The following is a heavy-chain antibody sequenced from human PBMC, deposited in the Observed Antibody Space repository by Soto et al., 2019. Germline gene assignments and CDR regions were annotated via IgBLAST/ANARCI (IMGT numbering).Heavy chain of an antibody. Sequence: HPGGSLRLSCAASGFTFSSYGMHWVRQAPGKGLEWVAVISYDGSNKYYADSVKGRFTISRDNSKNTLYLQMNSLRAEDTAVYYCAKDQVDDVLRFFDCPPPCYDNYYYGMDVWGQGTTVTVSS. CDR3: AKDQVDDVLRFFDCPPPCYDNYYYGMDV. D-gene: IGHD3-9*01. J-gene: IGHJ6*02. CDR2: ISYDGSNK. V-gene: IGHV3-30*18. CDR1: GFTFSSYG.